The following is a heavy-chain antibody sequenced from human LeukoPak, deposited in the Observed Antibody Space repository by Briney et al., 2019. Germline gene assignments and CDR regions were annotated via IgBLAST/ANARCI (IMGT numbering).Heavy chain of an antibody. J-gene: IGHJ5*01. CDR1: GFAFSNYA. Sequence: GGSLRLSCAASGFAFSNYAMSRVRQAPRKGLEWVSAISGSGDNTYYTDSVRGRFTISRDNSKNTVFLQMNSLSAEDTAVYYCAKWWSPTGNYDSWGQGTLVTVSS. CDR2: ISGSGDNT. CDR3: AKWWSPTGNYDS. V-gene: IGHV3-23*01. D-gene: IGHD1-7*01.